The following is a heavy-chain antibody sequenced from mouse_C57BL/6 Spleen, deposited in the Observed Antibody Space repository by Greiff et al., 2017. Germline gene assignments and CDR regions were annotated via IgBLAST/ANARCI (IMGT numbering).Heavy chain of an antibody. V-gene: IGHV14-1*01. D-gene: IGHD1-1*01. CDR2: FDPEDGDT. CDR3: TTNYGSSYPFAY. Sequence: VQLQQSGAELVRPGASVKLSCTASGFNIKDYYMHWVKQRPEQGLVWIGRFDPEDGDTEYAPTFQGKATMTADTSSNTSYLQLSSLTSEDTAVYYCTTNYGSSYPFAYWGQGTLVTGAA. J-gene: IGHJ3*01. CDR1: GFNIKDYY.